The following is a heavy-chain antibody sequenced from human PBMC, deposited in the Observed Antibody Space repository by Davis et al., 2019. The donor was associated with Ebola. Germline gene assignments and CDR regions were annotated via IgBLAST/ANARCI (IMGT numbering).Heavy chain of an antibody. D-gene: IGHD5-18*01. J-gene: IGHJ6*02. CDR3: ARANRGYSYYSYYYYGMDV. CDR1: GGSISSYY. V-gene: IGHV4-59*01. CDR2: IYYSGST. Sequence: MPSETLSLTCTVPGGSISSYYWSWIRQPPGKGLEWIGYIYYSGSTNYNPSLKSRVTISVDTSKNQFSLKLSSVTAADTAVYYCARANRGYSYYSYYYYGMDVWGQGTTVTVSS.